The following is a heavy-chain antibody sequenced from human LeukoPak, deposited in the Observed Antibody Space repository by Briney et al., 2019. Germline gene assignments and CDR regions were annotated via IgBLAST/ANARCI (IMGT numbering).Heavy chain of an antibody. V-gene: IGHV3-7*01. CDR3: VRDRDFYVFDL. CDR1: GFTFTNYW. CDR2: IMKDGGDK. Sequence: GGSLRLSCAASGFTFTNYWMTWVRQAPGKGLGWVANIMKDGGDKQYVDSVSGRFTISRDNGKNSVYLQMNGLRAEDTAVYYCVRDRDFYVFDLWGQGTLVTVSS. J-gene: IGHJ4*02. D-gene: IGHD3-10*02.